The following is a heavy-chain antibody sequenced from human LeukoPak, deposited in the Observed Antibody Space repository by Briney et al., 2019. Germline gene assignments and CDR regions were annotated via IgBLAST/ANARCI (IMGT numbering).Heavy chain of an antibody. Sequence: ASVKVSCKASGYTFTGYYMHWERQAPGQGLEWMGWINPNSGGTNYAQKFQGRVTMTRDTSISTAYMELSRLRSDDTAVYYCARTTRGYSYGYRPTNFDYWGQGTLVTVSS. CDR1: GYTFTGYY. D-gene: IGHD5-18*01. J-gene: IGHJ4*02. V-gene: IGHV1-2*02. CDR2: INPNSGGT. CDR3: ARTTRGYSYGYRPTNFDY.